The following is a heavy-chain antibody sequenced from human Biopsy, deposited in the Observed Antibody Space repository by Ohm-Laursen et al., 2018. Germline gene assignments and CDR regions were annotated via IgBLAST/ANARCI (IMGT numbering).Heavy chain of an antibody. CDR2: NIPILGTG. J-gene: IGHJ1*01. V-gene: IGHV1-69*06. Sequence: GASVKVPCKAPGGTFSNYGVNWVRQAPGRGLEWLGGNIPILGTGNYAQKFQDRVTVAADTSTSTATMELRSLRSDDTAVYYCATKLTGYFHHWGQRTLVIVSS. CDR3: ATKLTGYFHH. CDR1: GGTFSNYG. D-gene: IGHD3-9*01.